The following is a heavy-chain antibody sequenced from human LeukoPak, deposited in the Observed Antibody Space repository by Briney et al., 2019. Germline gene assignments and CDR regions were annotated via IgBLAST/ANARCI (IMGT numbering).Heavy chain of an antibody. CDR2: ISYDGSNK. V-gene: IGHV3-30-3*01. Sequence: GRSLRLSCAASGFTFSSYAMHWVRQAPGKGLEWVAVISYDGSNKYYADSVKGRFTISRDNSKNTLYLQMSSLRVEDTAVYYCARELTAMVDYWGQGTLVTVSS. J-gene: IGHJ4*02. CDR1: GFTFSSYA. CDR3: ARELTAMVDY. D-gene: IGHD5-18*01.